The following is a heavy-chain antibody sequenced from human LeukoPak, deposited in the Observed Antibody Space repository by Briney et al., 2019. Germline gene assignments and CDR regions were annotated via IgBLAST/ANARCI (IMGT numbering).Heavy chain of an antibody. V-gene: IGHV3-23*01. CDR1: RFTFSSYA. D-gene: IGHD6-13*01. CDR3: AKEGYSSSWNADFDY. Sequence: GGSLRLSCAASRFTFSSYAMSWVRQAPGKGLEWVSAIGGSGGITYYADSVKGRFTISRDNSKNTLYLQMNSLRAEDTAVYYCAKEGYSSSWNADFDYWGQGTLVIVSS. J-gene: IGHJ4*02. CDR2: IGGSGGIT.